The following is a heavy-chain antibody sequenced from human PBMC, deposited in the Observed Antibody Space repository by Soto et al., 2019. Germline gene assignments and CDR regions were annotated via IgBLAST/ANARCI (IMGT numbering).Heavy chain of an antibody. CDR1: GFTFSNYG. Sequence: QVRLVESGGGVVQPGRSLRLSCAASGFTFSNYGMHWVRQAPGKGLEWVALIWFDGSNNYYVDSVKGRFTISRDNSKNTLYLQMDSLKVEDTAVYYCARVFDCSDVNCRPWYAFDIWGQGTMVTVSS. J-gene: IGHJ3*02. D-gene: IGHD1-1*01. CDR3: ARVFDCSDVNCRPWYAFDI. CDR2: IWFDGSNN. V-gene: IGHV3-33*01.